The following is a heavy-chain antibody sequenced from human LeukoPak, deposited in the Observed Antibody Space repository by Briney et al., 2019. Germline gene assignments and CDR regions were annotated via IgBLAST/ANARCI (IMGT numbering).Heavy chain of an antibody. CDR1: GYTFTSYY. CDR2: INPSGGST. CDR3: YDSSGYHYPS. D-gene: IGHD3-22*01. V-gene: IGHV1-46*01. J-gene: IGHJ4*02. Sequence: GASEKVSCKASGYTFTSYYMHWVRQAPGQGLEWMGMINPSGGSTSNAQKFQGRVTMTRDTSTSTVYMELSSLRSEDTAVYYCYDSSGYHYPSWGQGTLVTVSS.